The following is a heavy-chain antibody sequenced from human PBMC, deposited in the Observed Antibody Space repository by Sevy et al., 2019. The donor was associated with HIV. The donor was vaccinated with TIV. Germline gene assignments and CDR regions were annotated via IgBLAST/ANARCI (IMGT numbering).Heavy chain of an antibody. CDR3: ANDVLLWLGESRDYYYGMDV. CDR1: GFTFSSYA. CDR2: ISGSGGST. Sequence: GGSLRLSCAASGFTFSSYAMSWVRQAPGKGLEWVSAISGSGGSTYYADSVKGRFTISRDNSKNTLYLQMNSLRAEDTAVYYCANDVLLWLGESRDYYYGMDVWGQGTTVTVSS. J-gene: IGHJ6*02. V-gene: IGHV3-23*01. D-gene: IGHD3-10*01.